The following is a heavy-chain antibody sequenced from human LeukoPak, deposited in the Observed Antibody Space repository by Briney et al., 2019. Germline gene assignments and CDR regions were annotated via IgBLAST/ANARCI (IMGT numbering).Heavy chain of an antibody. CDR3: SRGEIMITFGGVIPSYYFDY. Sequence: GGSLRLSCAASGFTVSSYSMNWVRQAPGKGLEWVSSISSSSSYIYYADSVKGRFTISRDNAKNSLYLQMNSLRAEDTAVYYCSRGEIMITFGGVIPSYYFDYWGQGALVTVSS. J-gene: IGHJ4*02. D-gene: IGHD3-16*02. CDR1: GFTVSSYS. V-gene: IGHV3-21*01. CDR2: ISSSSSYI.